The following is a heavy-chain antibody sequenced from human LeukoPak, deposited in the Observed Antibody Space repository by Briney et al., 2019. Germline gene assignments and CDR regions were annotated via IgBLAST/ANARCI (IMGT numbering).Heavy chain of an antibody. V-gene: IGHV7-4-1*02. CDR2: INTNTGNP. D-gene: IGHD2-15*01. Sequence: ASVTVSCKASGYTFTSYGISWVRQAPGQGLEWMGWINTNTGNPTYAQGFTGRFVFSLDTSVSTAYLQISSLKAEDTAVYYCARSGVCSGGSCYYYGMDVWGQGTTVTVSS. CDR3: ARSGVCSGGSCYYYGMDV. J-gene: IGHJ6*01. CDR1: GYTFTSYG.